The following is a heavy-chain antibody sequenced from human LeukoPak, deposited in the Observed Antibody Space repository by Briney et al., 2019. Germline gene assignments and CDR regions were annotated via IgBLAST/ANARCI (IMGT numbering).Heavy chain of an antibody. CDR3: ARLRYYDILTGRTYGMDV. CDR1: GYTFTGYY. CDR2: INPNSGGT. Sequence: ASVKVSCKASGYTFTGYYMHWVRQAPGQGLEWMGWINPNSGGTNYAQKFQGRVTMTRNTSISTAYMELSSLRSEDTAVYYCARLRYYDILTGRTYGMDVWGQGTTVTVSS. V-gene: IGHV1-2*02. D-gene: IGHD3-9*01. J-gene: IGHJ6*02.